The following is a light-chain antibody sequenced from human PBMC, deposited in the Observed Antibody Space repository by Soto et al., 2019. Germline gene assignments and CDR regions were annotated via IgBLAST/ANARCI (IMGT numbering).Light chain of an antibody. CDR2: EFS. J-gene: IGLJ3*02. Sequence: QSALTQPPSASGSPGQSVTISCTGTSSDIGAYNYVSWYQQHPGKPPKLMIYEFSKRPSGVPDRFSGSKSGNTASLTVSGRQAEDESDYYCSSYAGSNTWVFGGGTKLTVL. CDR3: SSYAGSNTWV. V-gene: IGLV2-8*01. CDR1: SSDIGAYNY.